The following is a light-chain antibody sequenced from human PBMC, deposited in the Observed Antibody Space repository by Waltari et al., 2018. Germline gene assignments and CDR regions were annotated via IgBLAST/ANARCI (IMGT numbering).Light chain of an antibody. CDR3: QQRRNWPLT. V-gene: IGKV3-11*01. J-gene: IGKJ4*01. Sequence: EIVLTQSPAILSFSPGERATLSCRASQSVGTYLAWYQQRPGQSPRLLIYDASNRATGIPARFTGSGSETDFTLTISSLQPEDFAVYYCQQRRNWPLTVGGGTRVQI. CDR2: DAS. CDR1: QSVGTY.